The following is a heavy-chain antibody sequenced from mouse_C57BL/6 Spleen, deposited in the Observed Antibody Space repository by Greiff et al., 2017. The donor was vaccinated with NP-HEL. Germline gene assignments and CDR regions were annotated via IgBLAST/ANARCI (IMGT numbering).Heavy chain of an antibody. J-gene: IGHJ4*01. D-gene: IGHD1-1*01. V-gene: IGHV1-15*01. CDR1: GYTFTDYE. CDR3: TREYYYGSSDYAMDY. CDR2: IDPETGGT. Sequence: QVQLQQSGAELVRPGASVTLSCKASGYTFTDYEMHWVKQTPVHGLEWIGAIDPETGGTAYNQKFKGKAILTADKSSSTAYMELRSLTSEDSAVYYCTREYYYGSSDYAMDYWGQGTSVTVSS.